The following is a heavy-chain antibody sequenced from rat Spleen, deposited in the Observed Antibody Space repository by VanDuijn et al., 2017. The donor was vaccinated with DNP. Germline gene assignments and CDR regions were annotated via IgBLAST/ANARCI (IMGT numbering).Heavy chain of an antibody. CDR3: ARWTRYFDY. CDR1: NYSITSNY. J-gene: IGHJ2*01. Sequence: EVQLQESGPGLVKPSQSLSLTCSVTNYSITSNYWAWIRKFPGNKLEYIGHISYSGSTNYNPSLKSRLSITRDTSKNHFLLHLNSVTTEDTATYYCARWTRYFDYWGQGIMVTVSS. D-gene: IGHD1-7*01. CDR2: ISYSGST. V-gene: IGHV3-1*01.